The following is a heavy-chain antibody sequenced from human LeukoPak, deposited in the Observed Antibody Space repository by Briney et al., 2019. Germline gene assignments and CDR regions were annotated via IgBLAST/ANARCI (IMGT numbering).Heavy chain of an antibody. D-gene: IGHD3-10*01. CDR1: GFTFSSYS. V-gene: IGHV3-21*01. CDR2: ISSSSSYI. CDR3: AREGYGSGSNWRRYYYYYMDV. Sequence: PGGSLRLSCAASGFTFSSYSMNWVRQAPGKGLEWVSSISSSSSYIYYADSVKGRFTISRDNAKNSLYLQMNSLRAEDTAVYYCAREGYGSGSNWRRYYYYYMDVWGKGTTVTVSS. J-gene: IGHJ6*03.